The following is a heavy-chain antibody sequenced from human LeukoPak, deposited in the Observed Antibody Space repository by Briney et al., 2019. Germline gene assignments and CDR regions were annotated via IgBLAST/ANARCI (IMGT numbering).Heavy chain of an antibody. Sequence: GGSLRLSCAASGFTFTSYSMNWVRQAPGKGLEWVSTISGGGGSTYYADSVKGRFTISRDNSKNTLYLQMNSLRAEDTAVYYCAKRYYDNSGWFDYWGQGTLVTVSS. CDR2: ISGGGGST. V-gene: IGHV3-23*01. CDR3: AKRYYDNSGWFDY. J-gene: IGHJ4*02. CDR1: GFTFTSYS. D-gene: IGHD3-22*01.